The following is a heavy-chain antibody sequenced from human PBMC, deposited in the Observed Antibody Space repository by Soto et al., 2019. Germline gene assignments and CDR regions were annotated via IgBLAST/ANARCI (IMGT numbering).Heavy chain of an antibody. V-gene: IGHV3-23*01. J-gene: IGHJ4*02. D-gene: IGHD2-21*01. CDR3: AKDRTSTYGTLRRY. CDR1: GFTFSNYA. CDR2: ISGSGGST. Sequence: EVQLLESGGGLVQPGGSLRLSCAASGFTFSNYAMNWVRQAPGKGLEWVSAISGSGGSTYYTDSVQGRFTISRDNSKNTLYLQMSSLRAEDTAVYYCAKDRTSTYGTLRRYWGQGTLVTVSS.